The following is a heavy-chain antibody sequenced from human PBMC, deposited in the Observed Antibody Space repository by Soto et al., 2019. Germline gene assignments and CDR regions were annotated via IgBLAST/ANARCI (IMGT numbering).Heavy chain of an antibody. CDR1: VYTFTSYA. D-gene: IGHD4-4*01. CDR3: ARGPTVTTKDWFDR. Sequence: XSVKVSCQASVYTFTSYAMHWVRQAPGQSLEWMGWINAGNGNTKYSQRFQGRVTITRDTSASTAYMELSSLRSEDTAVYYCARGPTVTTKDWFDRWGQGTLVTVSS. J-gene: IGHJ5*02. V-gene: IGHV1-3*01. CDR2: INAGNGNT.